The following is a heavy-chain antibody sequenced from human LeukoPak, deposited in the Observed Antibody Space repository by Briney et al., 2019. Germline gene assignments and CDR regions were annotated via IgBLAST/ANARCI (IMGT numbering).Heavy chain of an antibody. CDR1: GYTLTELS. CDR2: FDPEDGET. V-gene: IGHV1-24*01. J-gene: IGHJ4*02. Sequence: SVKVSCKVSGYTLTELSMHWVRQAPGKGLEWKGGFDPEDGETIYAQKFQGRVTMTEDTSTDTAYMELSSLRSEDTAVYYCATDHPTGSSGWYGDYWGQGTLVTVSS. CDR3: ATDHPTGSSGWYGDY. D-gene: IGHD6-19*01.